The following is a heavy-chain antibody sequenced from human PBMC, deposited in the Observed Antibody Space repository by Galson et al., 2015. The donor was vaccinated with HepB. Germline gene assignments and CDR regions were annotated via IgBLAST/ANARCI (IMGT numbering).Heavy chain of an antibody. CDR3: AKDSDGDYYFDY. J-gene: IGHJ4*02. CDR2: ISYDGSNK. D-gene: IGHD4-17*01. V-gene: IGHV3-30*18. Sequence: SLRLSCAASGFTFSSYGMHWVRQAPGKGLEWVAVISYDGSNKYYADSVKGRFTISRDNSKNTLYLQMNSLRAEDTAVYYCAKDSDGDYYFDYWGQGTLVTVSS. CDR1: GFTFSSYG.